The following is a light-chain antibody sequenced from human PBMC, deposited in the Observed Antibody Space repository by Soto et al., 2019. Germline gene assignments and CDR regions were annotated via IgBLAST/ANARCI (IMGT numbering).Light chain of an antibody. CDR2: GNT. Sequence: QSVLTQPPSVSGAPGQRVTISCTGSSSYIGAGYDVHWYQQLPGAAPKLLFYGNTNRPSGVPDRFSGSKSGTSASLAITGLQAEDEADYYYQSYDSSLSGYVFGTGTKVTVL. J-gene: IGLJ1*01. CDR3: QSYDSSLSGYV. V-gene: IGLV1-40*01. CDR1: SSYIGAGYD.